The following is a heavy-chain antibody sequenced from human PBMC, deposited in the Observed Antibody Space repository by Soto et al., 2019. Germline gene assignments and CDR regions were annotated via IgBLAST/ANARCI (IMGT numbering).Heavy chain of an antibody. Sequence: EVQLVESGGGLVKPGGSLRLSCAASGFTFSSYSMNWVRQAPGKGLKWVSSISSSGSYIYYADSVKGRFTISRDNAKNSLYLQMNSLIAEDTAVYYCARPLEVRDAFDIWGQGTVVTVSS. CDR3: ARPLEVRDAFDI. J-gene: IGHJ3*02. D-gene: IGHD3-10*01. CDR1: GFTFSSYS. V-gene: IGHV3-21*01. CDR2: ISSSGSYI.